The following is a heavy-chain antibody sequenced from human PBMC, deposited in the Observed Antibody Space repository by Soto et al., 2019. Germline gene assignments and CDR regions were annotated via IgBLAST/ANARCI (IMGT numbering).Heavy chain of an antibody. Sequence: ASVKVSCKASGYTFTSYDINWVRQATGQGLEWMGWMNPNSGNTGYAQKFQGRATMTRNTSISTAYMELSSLRSEDTAVYYCARDPHDFWSGYDYWGQGTLVTVSS. D-gene: IGHD3-3*01. CDR2: MNPNSGNT. V-gene: IGHV1-8*01. CDR1: GYTFTSYD. J-gene: IGHJ4*02. CDR3: ARDPHDFWSGYDY.